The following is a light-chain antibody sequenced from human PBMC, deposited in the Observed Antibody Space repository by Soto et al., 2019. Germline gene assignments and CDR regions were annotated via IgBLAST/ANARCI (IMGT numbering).Light chain of an antibody. V-gene: IGKV2-28*01. Sequence: DIVMTQSPLSLPVSPGEPASISCRSSQSLLHRNGYSSLDWYLQKPGQSPRLLIYLASTRASGVPAKFSASGSGTVFTLKISRVEAEDVGIYYCMQALQTPYSFGQGTKLEI. CDR1: QSLLHRNGYSS. J-gene: IGKJ2*01. CDR3: MQALQTPYS. CDR2: LAS.